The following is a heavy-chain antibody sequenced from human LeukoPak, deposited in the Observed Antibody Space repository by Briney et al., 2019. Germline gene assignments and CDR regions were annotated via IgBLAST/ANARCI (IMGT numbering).Heavy chain of an antibody. D-gene: IGHD3-22*01. CDR2: IYGGGST. Sequence: PGVSLTLSCTASGFTVSSNYMNGLRQAPGKGLEWVSIIYGGGSTYYADSVKGRFTISRDNAKNTVSLQMNSLRAEDTGVYYCARAPSEIGGYYPEYFRHWGQGTLVTVSS. CDR3: ARAPSEIGGYYPEYFRH. CDR1: GFTVSSNY. J-gene: IGHJ1*01. V-gene: IGHV3-66*01.